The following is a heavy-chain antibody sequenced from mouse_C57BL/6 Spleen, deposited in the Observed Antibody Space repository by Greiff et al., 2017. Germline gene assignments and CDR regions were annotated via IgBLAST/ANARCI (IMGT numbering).Heavy chain of an antibody. CDR3: ARPYYYGSSGYFDY. D-gene: IGHD1-1*01. Sequence: DVQLVESGGGLVKPGGSLKLSCAASGFTFSDYGMHWVRQAPEKGLEWVAYISSGSSTIYYADTVKGRFTISRDNAKNTLFLQMTSLRSEDTAMYYCARPYYYGSSGYFDYWGQGTTLTVSS. CDR1: GFTFSDYG. J-gene: IGHJ2*01. CDR2: ISSGSSTI. V-gene: IGHV5-17*01.